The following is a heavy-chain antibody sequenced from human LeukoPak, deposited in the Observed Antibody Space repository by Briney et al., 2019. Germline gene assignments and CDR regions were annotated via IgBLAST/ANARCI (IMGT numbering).Heavy chain of an antibody. CDR2: IYYSGST. Sequence: PETLSLTCTVSGGSISRYYWSWIRQPPGKGLEWIGYIYYSGSTNYNPSLKSRVTISVDTSKNQFSLKLSSVTAADTAVYYCARGAPPQNWGQGTLVTVSS. CDR3: ARGAPPQN. V-gene: IGHV4-59*01. CDR1: GGSISRYY. J-gene: IGHJ4*02.